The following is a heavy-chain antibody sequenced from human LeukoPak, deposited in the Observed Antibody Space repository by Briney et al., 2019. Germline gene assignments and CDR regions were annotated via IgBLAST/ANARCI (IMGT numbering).Heavy chain of an antibody. D-gene: IGHD3-22*01. CDR3: GGSSGYHPDPYYFDY. V-gene: IGHV4-59*08. CDR2: IYYSGST. Sequence: SETLSLTCTVSGGSISSYYWSWIRQPPGKGLEWNGYIYYSGSTNYNPSLKSRVTISVDTSKNQFSLKLSSVTAADTAVYYCGGSSGYHPDPYYFDYWGQGTLVTVSS. CDR1: GGSISSYY. J-gene: IGHJ4*02.